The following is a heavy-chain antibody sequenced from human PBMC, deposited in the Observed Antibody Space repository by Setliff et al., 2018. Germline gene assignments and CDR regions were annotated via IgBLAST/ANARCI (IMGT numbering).Heavy chain of an antibody. CDR1: GGSISSSNW. V-gene: IGHV4-4*02. J-gene: IGHJ5*02. Sequence: SETLSLTCTVSGGSISSSNWWTWVRQPPGKGLEWIGEIYHSGSINYNPSLKSRVTMSVDKSKNQFSLKLSSVTAADTAVYYCARGIGGYCSSMSCSNESWPWGQGTLVTVSS. CDR3: ARGIGGYCSSMSCSNESWP. D-gene: IGHD2-2*01. CDR2: IYHSGSI.